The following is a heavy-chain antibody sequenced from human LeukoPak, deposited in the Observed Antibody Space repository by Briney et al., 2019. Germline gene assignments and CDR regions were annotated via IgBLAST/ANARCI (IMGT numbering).Heavy chain of an antibody. Sequence: SETLSLTCTVSGGSISSGAYYWSWIRQHPGKGLEWIGYIYYSGSTYYNPSLKSRVTISVDTSKNQFSLKLSSVTAADTAVYYCARVPHTQLGNFDYWGQGTLVTVSS. CDR3: ARVPHTQLGNFDY. D-gene: IGHD6-6*01. CDR1: GGSISSGAYY. J-gene: IGHJ4*02. V-gene: IGHV4-31*03. CDR2: IYYSGST.